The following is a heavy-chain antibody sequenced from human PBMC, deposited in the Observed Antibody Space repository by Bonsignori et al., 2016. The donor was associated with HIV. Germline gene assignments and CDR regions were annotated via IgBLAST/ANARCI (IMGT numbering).Heavy chain of an antibody. J-gene: IGHJ4*02. V-gene: IGHV3-23*01. Sequence: GESLKISCAASGFTFSSYAMSWVRQAPGKGLEWVSAISGSGGSTYYADSVKGRFTISRDNSKNTLYLQMNSLRAEDTAVYYCAKRPQDTVTRNYWGQGTLVTVSS. CDR1: GFTFSSYA. CDR2: ISGSGGST. CDR3: AKRPQDTVTRNY. D-gene: IGHD4-17*01.